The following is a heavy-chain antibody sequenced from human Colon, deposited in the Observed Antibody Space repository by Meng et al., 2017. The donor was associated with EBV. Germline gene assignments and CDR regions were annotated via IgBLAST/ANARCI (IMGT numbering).Heavy chain of an antibody. J-gene: IGHJ4*02. CDR2: IYYSGSA. Sequence: QVQLQESGPGLVKPSGTLSLTCAVSGGSISSGGYSWHWIRQPPGKGLQWIGYIYYSGSAFYNPSLKSRVTLSVDRSKNQFSLNLSSVTAADTAVYYCARGAYFDYWGQGTLVTVSS. V-gene: IGHV4-30-4*07. CDR3: ARGAYFDY. CDR1: GGSISSGGYS.